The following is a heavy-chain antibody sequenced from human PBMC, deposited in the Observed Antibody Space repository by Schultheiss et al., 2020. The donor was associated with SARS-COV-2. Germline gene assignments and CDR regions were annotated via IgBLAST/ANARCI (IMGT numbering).Heavy chain of an antibody. CDR2: IYYSGST. CDR1: GYSISSGYY. V-gene: IGHV4-38-2*01. D-gene: IGHD3-3*01. CDR3: ARRPPPRITIFGVVTYYGMDV. Sequence: SETLSLTCAVSGYSISSGYYWGWIRQPPGKGLEWIGYIYYSGSTYYNPSLKSRVTISVDTSKNQFSLKLNSVTAADTAVYYCARRPPPRITIFGVVTYYGMDVWGQGTTVTVSS. J-gene: IGHJ6*02.